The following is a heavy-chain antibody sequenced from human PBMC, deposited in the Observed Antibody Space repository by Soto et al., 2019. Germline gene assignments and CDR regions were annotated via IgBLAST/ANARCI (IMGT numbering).Heavy chain of an antibody. Sequence: SETLSLTCTVSGGSISSGGYYWSWIRQHPGKGLEWIGYIYYSGSTYYNPSLKSRVTISVDTSKNQFSLKLSSVTAADTAVYYCARERRGATLHYYGMDVWGQGTTVTAP. D-gene: IGHD1-26*01. V-gene: IGHV4-31*03. J-gene: IGHJ6*02. CDR1: GGSISSGGYY. CDR3: ARERRGATLHYYGMDV. CDR2: IYYSGST.